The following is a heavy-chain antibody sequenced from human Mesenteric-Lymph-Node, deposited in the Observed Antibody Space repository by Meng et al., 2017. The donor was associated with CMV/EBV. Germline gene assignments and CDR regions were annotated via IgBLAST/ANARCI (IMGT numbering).Heavy chain of an antibody. CDR3: ARDGDYYDSSGYYYGAFDI. V-gene: IGHV1-46*01. D-gene: IGHD3-22*01. CDR2: INPSGGST. Sequence: ASVKVSCKASGYTFTSYYMHWVRQAPGQGLEWMGIINPSGGSTSYAQKFQGRVTMTRDTSTSTVYMELSRLRSDDTAVYYCARDGDYYDSSGYYYGAFDIWGQGTMVTVSS. J-gene: IGHJ3*02. CDR1: GYTFTSYY.